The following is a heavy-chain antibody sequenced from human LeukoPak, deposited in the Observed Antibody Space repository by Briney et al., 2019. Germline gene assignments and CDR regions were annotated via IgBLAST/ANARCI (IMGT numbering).Heavy chain of an antibody. Sequence: PSETLSLTCAVSGGSISSSNWWSWVRQPPGKGLEWIGEIYHSGSTNYNPSLKSRVTISVDKSKNQFSLKLSSVTAADTAVYYCASRDGLPWRKFDPWGQGTLVTVSS. V-gene: IGHV4-4*02. J-gene: IGHJ5*02. D-gene: IGHD3-9*01. CDR2: IYHSGST. CDR1: GGSISSSNW. CDR3: ASRDGLPWRKFDP.